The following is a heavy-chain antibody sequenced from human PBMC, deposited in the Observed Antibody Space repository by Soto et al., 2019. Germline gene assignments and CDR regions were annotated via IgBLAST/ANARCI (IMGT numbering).Heavy chain of an antibody. Sequence: PGGSLRLSCAASGFTLSNHGMQWVRQAPGKGLEWVAVTSSDGSIEHYADSVKGRFTISRDSSENTLSLQMNSLRVDDTAVYYCAGTRGYSDYDLDYWGQGTLVTVSS. J-gene: IGHJ4*02. CDR3: AGTRGYSDYDLDY. CDR2: TSSDGSIE. CDR1: GFTLSNHG. D-gene: IGHD5-12*01. V-gene: IGHV3-30*03.